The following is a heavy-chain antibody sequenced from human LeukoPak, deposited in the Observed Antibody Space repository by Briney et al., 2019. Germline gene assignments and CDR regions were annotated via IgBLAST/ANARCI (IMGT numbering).Heavy chain of an antibody. J-gene: IGHJ4*02. CDR2: IYYSGSI. V-gene: IGHV4-59*01. CDR3: ARAVDGYNSDY. CDR1: GGSISSYY. D-gene: IGHD5-24*01. Sequence: PSETLSLTCTVSGGSISSYYWSWIRQPPGKGLEWIGYIYYSGSIKYNPSLKSRVTISVDTSKNQFSLRLSSVTTADTAVYYCARAVDGYNSDYWGQGTLVTVSS.